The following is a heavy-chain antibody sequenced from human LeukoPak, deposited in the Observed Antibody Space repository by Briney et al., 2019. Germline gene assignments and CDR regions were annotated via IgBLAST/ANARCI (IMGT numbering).Heavy chain of an antibody. CDR1: GGSISSSSYY. J-gene: IGHJ5*02. Sequence: SETLSLTCTVSGGSISSSSYYWGWIRQPPGTGLEWIGSIYYSGSTYYNPSLKSRVTISVDTSKNQFSLKLSSVTAADTAVYYCARVPGAYYDISIGFGSGWFDPWGQGILATVSS. CDR3: ARVPGAYYDISIGFGSGWFDP. D-gene: IGHD3-9*01. CDR2: IYYSGST. V-gene: IGHV4-39*01.